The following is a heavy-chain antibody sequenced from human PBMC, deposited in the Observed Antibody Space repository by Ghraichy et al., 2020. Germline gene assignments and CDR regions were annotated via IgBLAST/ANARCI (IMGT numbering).Heavy chain of an antibody. Sequence: GGSLRLSCAASGFTFSSYWMHWVRQAPGKGLVWVSRIESDGSSTSYADSVKGRFTISRDNAKNTLYLQMNSLRAEDTAVYYCARDRVQRWLQLSGMDVWGQGTTVTVSS. J-gene: IGHJ6*02. CDR3: ARDRVQRWLQLSGMDV. CDR1: GFTFSSYW. CDR2: IESDGSST. V-gene: IGHV3-74*01. D-gene: IGHD5-24*01.